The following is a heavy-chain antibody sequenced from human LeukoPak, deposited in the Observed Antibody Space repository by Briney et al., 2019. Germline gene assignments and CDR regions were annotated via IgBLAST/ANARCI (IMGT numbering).Heavy chain of an antibody. Sequence: GGSLRLSCAASGFTFSSYAMSWVRQAPGKGLEGVSAISGSGGSTYYADSVKGRFTISRDNSKNTLYLQMNSLRAEDTAVYYCGESSTLAVAGTWYFDYWGQGTLVTVSS. D-gene: IGHD6-19*01. V-gene: IGHV3-23*01. CDR3: GESSTLAVAGTWYFDY. CDR1: GFTFSSYA. J-gene: IGHJ4*02. CDR2: ISGSGGST.